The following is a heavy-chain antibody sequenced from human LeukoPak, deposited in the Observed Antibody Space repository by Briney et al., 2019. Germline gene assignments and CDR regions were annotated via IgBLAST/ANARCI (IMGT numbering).Heavy chain of an antibody. J-gene: IGHJ4*02. CDR1: GGTFSSYA. Sequence: GSSVKVSCKASGGTFSSYAISWVRQAPGQGLEWMGGIIPIFGTANYAQKFQGRVTITADESTSTAYMELSSLRSEDTAVYYCARDRFYYYDSSGYLASYYFDYWGQGTLVTVSS. CDR3: ARDRFYYYDSSGYLASYYFDY. V-gene: IGHV1-69*01. D-gene: IGHD3-22*01. CDR2: IIPIFGTA.